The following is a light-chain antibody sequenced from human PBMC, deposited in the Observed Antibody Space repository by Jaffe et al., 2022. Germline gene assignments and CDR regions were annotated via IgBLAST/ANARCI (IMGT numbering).Light chain of an antibody. CDR2: AAS. CDR3: QQCFSIPIT. J-gene: IGKJ5*01. CDR1: QDIRYS. Sequence: DIQMTQSPSSLSASVGDRVTITCRASQDIRYSLAWFQQKPGKAPKLLLSAASRLESGVPSRFSGSGSGTDYTLTITSLQPEDFATYYCQQCFSIPITFGQGTRLEIK. V-gene: IGKV1-NL1*01.